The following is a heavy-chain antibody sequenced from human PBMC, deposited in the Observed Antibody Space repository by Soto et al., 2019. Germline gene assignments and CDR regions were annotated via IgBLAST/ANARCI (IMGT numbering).Heavy chain of an antibody. CDR2: ISSSSDYI. CDR3: ARARVYATGPLDF. D-gene: IGHD6-13*01. CDR1: GFTFTSYT. J-gene: IGHJ4*02. V-gene: IGHV3-21*06. Sequence: LRLSCAASGFTFTSYTMNWVRQAPGKGLEWVSSISSSSDYIYYADSMKGRVTISRDNAKNSLFLDMNSLTGEDTAVYYCARARVYATGPLDFWGQGTLVTV.